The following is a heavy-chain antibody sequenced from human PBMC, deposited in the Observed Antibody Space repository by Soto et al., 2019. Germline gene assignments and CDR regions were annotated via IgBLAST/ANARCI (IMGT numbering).Heavy chain of an antibody. CDR3: ARGQGGSSLSCQYYFDY. Sequence: QVQLVQSGAEVKKPGASVKVSCKAAGYTFTSNDINWLRQAPGQGLEWLGWMNPNSGNTGYAQKFQGRITMTKNRPIRTAHKELSSLKSEDTAVYYCARGQGGSSLSCQYYFDYRGQGTMVTVSS. CDR2: MNPNSGNT. J-gene: IGHJ4*02. D-gene: IGHD2-2*01. V-gene: IGHV1-8*01. CDR1: GYTFTSND.